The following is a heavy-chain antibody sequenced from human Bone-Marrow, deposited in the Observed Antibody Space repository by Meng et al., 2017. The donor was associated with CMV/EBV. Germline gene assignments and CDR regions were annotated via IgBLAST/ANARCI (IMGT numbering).Heavy chain of an antibody. CDR3: ARVPAATKWFDP. D-gene: IGHD2-2*01. V-gene: IGHV4-61*01. CDR2: IYYSGST. J-gene: IGHJ5*02. Sequence: CTVSGGSVSSGSYYWRWIRQPPGKGLEWIGYIYYSGSTYYNPSLKSRVTISVDTSKNQFSLKLSSVTAADTAVYYCARVPAATKWFDPWGQGTLVTVSS. CDR1: GGSVSSGSYY.